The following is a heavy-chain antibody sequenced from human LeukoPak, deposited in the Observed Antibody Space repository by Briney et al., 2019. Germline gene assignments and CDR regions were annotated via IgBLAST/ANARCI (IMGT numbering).Heavy chain of an antibody. Sequence: GESLKISCMGSXYXXTXXXVXXXXXXPGXXXEXXGXTYPGASNTRXSPSFQGQVPISADKSINTAYLQWRSLAASDAAVYYCARRPNSYGYLPDYWGQGTLVTVSS. D-gene: IGHD5-18*01. CDR2: TYPGASNT. CDR3: ARRPNSYGYLPDY. CDR1: XYXXTXXX. J-gene: IGHJ4*02. V-gene: IGHV5-51*01.